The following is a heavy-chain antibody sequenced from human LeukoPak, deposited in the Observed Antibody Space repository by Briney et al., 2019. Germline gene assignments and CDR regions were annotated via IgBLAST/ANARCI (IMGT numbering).Heavy chain of an antibody. J-gene: IGHJ4*02. CDR2: IYYSGST. CDR1: GGSISSSSYY. V-gene: IGHV4-39*07. CDR3: VRSGRGSSAGFDY. D-gene: IGHD3-10*01. Sequence: SETLSLTCTVSGGSISSSSYYWGWIRQPPGKGLEWIGSIYYSGSTYYNPSLKSRVTISVDTSRNQFSLKLNSVTAADTAVYYCVRSGRGSSAGFDYWGQGTLVTVSS.